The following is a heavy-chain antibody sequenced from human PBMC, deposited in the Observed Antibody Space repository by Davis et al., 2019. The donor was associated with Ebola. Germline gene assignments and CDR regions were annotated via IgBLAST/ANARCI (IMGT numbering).Heavy chain of an antibody. CDR3: ARSYHYDTSGYRPSLDY. CDR2: ISPNTGGS. V-gene: IGHV1-2*04. CDR1: GYTFTGYY. D-gene: IGHD3-22*01. Sequence: AASVTVSCTASGYTFTGYYIHWVRQAPAQGLEWMGWISPNTGGSNYAQKIQGSVTMTRDTSISTAYMELSRLRSDDTAVYYCARSYHYDTSGYRPSLDYWGQGTLVTVSS. J-gene: IGHJ4*02.